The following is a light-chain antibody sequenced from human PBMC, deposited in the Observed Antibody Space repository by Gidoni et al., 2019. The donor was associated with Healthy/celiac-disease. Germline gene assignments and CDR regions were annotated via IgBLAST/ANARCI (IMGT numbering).Light chain of an antibody. CDR2: DAS. CDR1: QSISSW. J-gene: IGKJ2*01. CDR3: QQYNSYWYT. Sequence: DPVSITCRASQSISSWLAWYQQKPGKAPKLLIYDASSLESGVPSRFSGSGSGTEFTLTIISLQPDDFATYYCQQYNSYWYTFGQGTKLEIK. V-gene: IGKV1-5*01.